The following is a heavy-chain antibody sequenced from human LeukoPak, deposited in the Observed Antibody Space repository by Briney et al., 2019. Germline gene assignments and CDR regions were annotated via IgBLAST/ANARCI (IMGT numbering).Heavy chain of an antibody. CDR2: ISRSSDYK. CDR3: AGPTCLRGAYCSTNF. Sequence: GGPLRLLCGASGFAYGDYHMIGMREAPGRALEGVSYISRSSDYKDFADSVRGRFTVSRDNAKNSMYLQMSSLRAEDTAVYYCAGPTCLRGAYCSTNFWGQGTLVTVSS. V-gene: IGHV3-11*03. J-gene: IGHJ4*02. D-gene: IGHD2-2*01. CDR1: GFAYGDYH.